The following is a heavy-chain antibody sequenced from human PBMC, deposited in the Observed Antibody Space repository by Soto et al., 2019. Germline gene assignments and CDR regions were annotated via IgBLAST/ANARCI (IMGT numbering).Heavy chain of an antibody. CDR2: ISYDGSNK. J-gene: IGHJ4*02. CDR3: ARDGWGIAVAGTDY. CDR1: GFTFSSYA. D-gene: IGHD6-19*01. Sequence: QVQLVESGGGVVQPGRSLRLSCAASGFTFSSYAMHWVRQAPGKGLEWVAVISYDGSNKYYADSVKGRFTISRDNSKNTLYLQTNSLRAEDTAVYYCARDGWGIAVAGTDYWGQGTLVTVSS. V-gene: IGHV3-30-3*01.